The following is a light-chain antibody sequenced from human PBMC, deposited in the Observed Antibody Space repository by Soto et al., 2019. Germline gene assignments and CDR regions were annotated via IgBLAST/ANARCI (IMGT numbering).Light chain of an antibody. Sequence: EIVLTQSPDTLSLSPGERATLSCRASQSVSSSYLAWYQHKPGQAPRLLIYGASSRATGIPDRFSGSESGTDFPLTINRLEPEDFAVYYCQLYATLSPRYIFGQGTKLEVK. CDR3: QLYATLSPRYI. CDR1: QSVSSSY. V-gene: IGKV3-20*01. J-gene: IGKJ2*01. CDR2: GAS.